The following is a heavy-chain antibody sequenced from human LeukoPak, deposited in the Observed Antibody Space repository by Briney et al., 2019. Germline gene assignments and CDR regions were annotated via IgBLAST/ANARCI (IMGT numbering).Heavy chain of an antibody. CDR1: GGSISSSSYY. V-gene: IGHV4-39*01. J-gene: IGHJ4*02. Sequence: PSETLSLTCTVSGGSISSSSYYWGWIRQPPGKGLEWIGNIFYSGSTYYNPSLKSRVTISVDTSKNQFSLKLSSVTAADTAVYYCARRVWSTRYYFDYWGQGTLVTVSS. CDR3: ARRVWSTRYYFDY. D-gene: IGHD1-1*01. CDR2: IFYSGST.